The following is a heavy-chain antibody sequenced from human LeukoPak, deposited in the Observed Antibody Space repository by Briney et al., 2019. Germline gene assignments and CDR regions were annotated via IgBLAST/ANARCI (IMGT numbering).Heavy chain of an antibody. D-gene: IGHD2-15*01. Sequence: ASVKVSCKASGYTFTSYDINWVRQATGQGLEWMGWMNPNSGNTGYAQKFQGRVTMTTDTSTSTAYMELRSLRSDDTAVYYCARDHVVVVAATVDYWGQGTLVTVSS. CDR2: MNPNSGNT. V-gene: IGHV1-8*01. J-gene: IGHJ4*02. CDR3: ARDHVVVVAATVDY. CDR1: GYTFTSYD.